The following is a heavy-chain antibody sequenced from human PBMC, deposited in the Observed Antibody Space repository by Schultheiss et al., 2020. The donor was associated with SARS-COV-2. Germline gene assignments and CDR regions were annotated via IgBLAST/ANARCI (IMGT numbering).Heavy chain of an antibody. CDR3: AAGRPPKY. CDR1: GGTFSSYA. Sequence: SVKVSCKASGGTFSSYAISWVRQAPGQGLEWMGRIIPILGIANYAQKFQERVTITRDMSTSTAYMELSSLRSEDTAVYYCAAGRPPKYWGQGTLVTVSS. J-gene: IGHJ4*02. V-gene: IGHV1-69*04. CDR2: IIPILGIA.